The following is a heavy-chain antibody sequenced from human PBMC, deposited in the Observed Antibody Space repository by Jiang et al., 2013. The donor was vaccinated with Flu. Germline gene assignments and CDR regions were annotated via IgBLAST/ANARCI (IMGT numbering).Heavy chain of an antibody. V-gene: IGHV3-7*03. CDR2: IKEDESEI. J-gene: IGHJ6*02. CDR1: GFNFNNYW. Sequence: GSLRLSCAASGFNFNNYWVNWVRQRPGKGLEWVANIKEDESEIHYAASVKGRFTISRGNARSLAYLQMDSLRVEDTAVYYCAKAMDMRGQGTAVIVSS. CDR3: AKAMDM.